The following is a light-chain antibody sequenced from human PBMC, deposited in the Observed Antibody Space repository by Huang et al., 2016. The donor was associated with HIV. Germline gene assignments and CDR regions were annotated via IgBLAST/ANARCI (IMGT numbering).Light chain of an antibody. V-gene: IGKV3-11*01. Sequence: EIVLTQSPATLSLSPGESAALLCRASLSLGGNLAWYQQRPGQAPRLLIYDTSNRATGIPARFTGSGSGTDYTLTISSLEAEDFAIYYCQQRSDWPLTFGGGTKVDIK. J-gene: IGKJ4*01. CDR1: LSLGGN. CDR2: DTS. CDR3: QQRSDWPLT.